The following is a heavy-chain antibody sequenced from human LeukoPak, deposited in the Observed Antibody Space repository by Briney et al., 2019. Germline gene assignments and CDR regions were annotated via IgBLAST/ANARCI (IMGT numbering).Heavy chain of an antibody. V-gene: IGHV4-59*01. CDR3: ARANYDSSGYYTLIDAFDI. CDR2: IYYSGST. J-gene: IGHJ3*02. D-gene: IGHD3-22*01. Sequence: PSETLSLTCTVSGGSISSYYWSWIRQPPGKGLKWIGYIYYSGSTNYNPSLKSRVTISVDTSKNQFSLKLSSVTAADTAVYYCARANYDSSGYYTLIDAFDIWGQGTMVTVSS. CDR1: GGSISSYY.